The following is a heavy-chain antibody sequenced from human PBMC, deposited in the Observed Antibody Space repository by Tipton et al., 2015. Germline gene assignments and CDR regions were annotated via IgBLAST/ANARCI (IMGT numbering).Heavy chain of an antibody. Sequence: TLSLTCTVSGGSVTSGSYYWSWIRQPPGKGLEWIGYISYSGSTHYNPSLKSRVSISLDTSKNQFSLKLTSVTAADTAVYYCACQDYDSLTRDYQTVDYWGQGTLVTVSS. D-gene: IGHD3-9*01. J-gene: IGHJ4*02. V-gene: IGHV4-61*01. CDR1: GGSVTSGSYY. CDR3: ACQDYDSLTRDYQTVDY. CDR2: ISYSGST.